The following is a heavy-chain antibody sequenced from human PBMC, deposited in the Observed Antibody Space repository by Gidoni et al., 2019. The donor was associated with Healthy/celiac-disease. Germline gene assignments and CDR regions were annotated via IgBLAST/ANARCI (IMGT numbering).Heavy chain of an antibody. Sequence: QVQLVESGGGVVQPGRSVRLSCAASGFTFSSYGMHWARQAPGKVLEVVAVRSYDGSKKYYEDSVKVRFTISRDNSKNTLYLQINSLRAEDTAVYYCAKETDYYGSGSFDYWGQGTLVTVSS. J-gene: IGHJ4*02. CDR3: AKETDYYGSGSFDY. V-gene: IGHV3-30*18. CDR1: GFTFSSYG. CDR2: RSYDGSKK. D-gene: IGHD3-10*01.